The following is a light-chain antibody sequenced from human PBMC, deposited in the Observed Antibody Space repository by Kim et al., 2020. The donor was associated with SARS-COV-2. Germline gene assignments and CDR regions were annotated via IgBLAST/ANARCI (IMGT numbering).Light chain of an antibody. J-gene: IGLJ2*01. CDR1: KLGNKF. Sequence: SYELTQPPSVSVAPGQTASITCSGDKLGNKFPSWYQQKPGQSPVVVIYQGFKRPSGIPERFSGSSSGNTATLTISGTQAMDEADYYCQAWDSSTVVFGGGTQLTVL. CDR3: QAWDSSTVV. V-gene: IGLV3-1*01. CDR2: QGF.